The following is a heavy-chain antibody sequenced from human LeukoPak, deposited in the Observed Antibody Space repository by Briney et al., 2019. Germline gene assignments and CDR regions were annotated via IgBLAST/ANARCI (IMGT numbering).Heavy chain of an antibody. J-gene: IGHJ4*02. CDR1: GGSISSYC. Sequence: SESLSLTCTVSGGSISSYCCSWIRQPAGKGLEWIGRIYTSGSTNYNPSLKSRVTMSVDTSKNQFSLKLSSVTAADTAVYYCARDRVVRSGYDTGFDYWGQGTLVTVSS. CDR2: IYTSGST. CDR3: ARDRVVRSGYDTGFDY. V-gene: IGHV4-4*07. D-gene: IGHD5-12*01.